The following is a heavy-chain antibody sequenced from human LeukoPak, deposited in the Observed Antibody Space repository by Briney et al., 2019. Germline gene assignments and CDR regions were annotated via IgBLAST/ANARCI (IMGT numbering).Heavy chain of an antibody. D-gene: IGHD6-13*01. CDR3: ARDGKQQLAADAFDI. Sequence: ASVKVSCKASGYTFTGYYMHWVRQAPGQGLEWMGWINPNSGGTNYAQKFQGRVTMTRDTSISTAYMELSRLRSDDMAVYYCARDGKQQLAADAFDIWGQGTMVTVSS. CDR1: GYTFTGYY. J-gene: IGHJ3*02. V-gene: IGHV1-2*02. CDR2: INPNSGGT.